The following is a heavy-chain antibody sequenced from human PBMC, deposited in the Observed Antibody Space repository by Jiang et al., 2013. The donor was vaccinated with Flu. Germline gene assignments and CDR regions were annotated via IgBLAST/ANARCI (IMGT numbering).Heavy chain of an antibody. D-gene: IGHD3-10*01. Sequence: GAEVKKPGASVKVSCKASGYTFTGYYMHWVRQAPGQGLEWMGWINPNSGGTNYAQKFQGWVTMTRDTSISTAYMELSRLRSDDTAVYYCARDRKERYYGSGSYIYYYYGMDVWGQGTTVTVSS. CDR2: INPNSGGT. V-gene: IGHV1-2*04. CDR3: ARDRKERYYGSGSYIYYYYGMDV. J-gene: IGHJ6*02. CDR1: GYTFTGYY.